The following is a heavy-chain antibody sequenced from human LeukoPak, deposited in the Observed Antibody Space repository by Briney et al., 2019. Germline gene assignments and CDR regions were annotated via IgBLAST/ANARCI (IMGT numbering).Heavy chain of an antibody. D-gene: IGHD4-11*01. CDR3: AKGDDFGNHFDY. V-gene: IGHV3-23*01. CDR2: ISGSSGGT. J-gene: IGHJ4*02. CDR1: GFTFSSYA. Sequence: PGGSLRLSCAASGFTFSSYAMTWVRQAPGKGLEWVSVISGSSGGTYYADSVKGRFIISRDNFKSTVYLQMNSLRAEDTAVYYCAKGDDFGNHFDYWGQGTLVTVSS.